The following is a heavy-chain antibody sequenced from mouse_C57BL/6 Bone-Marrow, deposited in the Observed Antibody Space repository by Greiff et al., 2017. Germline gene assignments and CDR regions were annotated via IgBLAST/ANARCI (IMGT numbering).Heavy chain of an antibody. CDR1: GYTFTSYW. D-gene: IGHD2-1*01. J-gene: IGHJ4*01. CDR3: FYYGNLMDY. CDR2: IDPSDSYT. Sequence: QVQLQQPGAELVRPGTSVKLSCKASGYTFTSYWMHWVKQRPGQGLEWIGVIDPSDSYTNYNQKFKGKATLTVDTSSSTAYMQLSSLTSEDSAVYYCFYYGNLMDYWGQGTSGTVSS. V-gene: IGHV1-59*01.